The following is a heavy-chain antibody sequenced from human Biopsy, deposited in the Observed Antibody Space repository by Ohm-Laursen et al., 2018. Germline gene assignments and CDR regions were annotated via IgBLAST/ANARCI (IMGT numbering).Heavy chain of an antibody. CDR3: AAGDNTYKLLH. CDR1: GFTFSNYG. J-gene: IGHJ4*02. Sequence: SLRLSCAASGFTFSNYGLNWVRQAPGRGLECVASITHAGFVYYEDSLKGRFTISRDNAKNSLFLQMNSLRIEDTAFYYCAAGDNTYKLLHWGQGTLVTVSS. CDR2: ITHAGFV. D-gene: IGHD3-10*01. V-gene: IGHV3-69-1*02.